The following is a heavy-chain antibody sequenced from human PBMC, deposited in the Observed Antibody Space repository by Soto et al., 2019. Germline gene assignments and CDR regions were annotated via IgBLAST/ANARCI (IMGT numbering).Heavy chain of an antibody. CDR1: GFTFSPYE. Sequence: GWSLRLSFASSGFTFSPYEMSWVRQAPGKGLEWISYISSSGSTIHYADSVKGRFSISRDNAKKSLFLQMNSLRAEDTAVYYCVREAPCSNGVCQFDYWGRGTLVTVSS. J-gene: IGHJ4*02. CDR3: VREAPCSNGVCQFDY. V-gene: IGHV3-48*03. CDR2: ISSSGSTI. D-gene: IGHD2-8*01.